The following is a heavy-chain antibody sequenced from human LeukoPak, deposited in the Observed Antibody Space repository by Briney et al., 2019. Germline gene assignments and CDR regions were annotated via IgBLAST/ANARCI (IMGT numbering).Heavy chain of an antibody. CDR1: GFTFSSYE. J-gene: IGHJ3*02. Sequence: QPRGSLRLSCAASGFTFSSYEMNWVRQAPGKGLEWVSYISSSGSTIYYADSVKGRFTISRDNAKNSLYLQMNSLRAEDTAVYYCARAGDYGGNSDAFDIWGQGTMVTVSS. V-gene: IGHV3-48*03. CDR3: ARAGDYGGNSDAFDI. D-gene: IGHD4-23*01. CDR2: ISSSGSTI.